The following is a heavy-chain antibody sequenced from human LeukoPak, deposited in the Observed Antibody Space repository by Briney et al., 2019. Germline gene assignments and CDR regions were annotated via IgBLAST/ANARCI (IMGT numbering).Heavy chain of an antibody. CDR1: GGTFSSYA. Sequence: SVKVSCKASGGTFSSYAISWVRQAPGQGLEWMERIIPILGIANYAQKFQGRVTITADKSTSTAYMELSSLRSEDTAVYYCARESIAVAQGYMDVWGKGTTVTVSS. J-gene: IGHJ6*03. V-gene: IGHV1-69*04. D-gene: IGHD6-19*01. CDR2: IIPILGIA. CDR3: ARESIAVAQGYMDV.